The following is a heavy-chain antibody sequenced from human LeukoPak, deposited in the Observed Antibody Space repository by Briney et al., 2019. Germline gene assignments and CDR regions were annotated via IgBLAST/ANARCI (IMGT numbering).Heavy chain of an antibody. CDR3: ATGQSGSYYVAWAY. Sequence: ASVKVSCKVSGYTLTELSMHWVRQAPGKGLEWMGGFDPEDGETIYAQKFQGRVTMTEDTSTDTAYMELSSLRSEDTAVYYCATGQSGSYYVAWAYWGQGTPVTVSS. J-gene: IGHJ4*02. D-gene: IGHD1-26*01. CDR2: FDPEDGET. V-gene: IGHV1-24*01. CDR1: GYTLTELS.